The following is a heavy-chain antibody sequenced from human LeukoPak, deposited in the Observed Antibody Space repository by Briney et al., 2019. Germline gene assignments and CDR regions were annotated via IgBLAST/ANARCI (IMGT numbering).Heavy chain of an antibody. CDR3: AREIVGGWYVDYYYYMDV. J-gene: IGHJ6*03. D-gene: IGHD6-19*01. V-gene: IGHV4-39*07. CDR2: IYYTGSN. Sequence: SETLSLTCTVSGGSISSSSYFWGWIRQPPGKGLEWIGTIYYTGSNYYNPSLKSRVTISVDTSKNQFSLKLNSVTAADTAVYYCAREIVGGWYVDYYYYMDVWGKGTTVTVSS. CDR1: GGSISSSSYF.